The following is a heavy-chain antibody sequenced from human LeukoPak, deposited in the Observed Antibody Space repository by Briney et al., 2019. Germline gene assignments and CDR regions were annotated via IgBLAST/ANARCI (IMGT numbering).Heavy chain of an antibody. CDR2: VTPIFGTA. D-gene: IGHD4-11*01. CDR1: GDTFNTHA. Sequence: GASVKVSCKVSGDTFNTHAVSWVRQAPGQGPEWMGGVTPIFGTASYAQKVQGRVTITADESTNTAYMELNGLRSDDTAVYYCTRWWKAYNNFFFDYWGQGTLVTGSP. J-gene: IGHJ4*01. V-gene: IGHV1-69*13. CDR3: TRWWKAYNNFFFDY.